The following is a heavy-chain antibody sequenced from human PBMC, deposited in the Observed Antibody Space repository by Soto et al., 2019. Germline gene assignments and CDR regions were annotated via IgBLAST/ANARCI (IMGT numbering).Heavy chain of an antibody. V-gene: IGHV3-23*01. D-gene: IGHD3-3*01. Sequence: GGSLRLSCATPGFTFNSYGMNWVRQAPAKGLEWVSGISGSDGYTYYADSVKGRFTISRDNSKNTLYLQMNSLRAEDTAVYYCAKDLRGTTIRYFDYWGQGTLVTVSS. CDR2: ISGSDGYT. CDR3: AKDLRGTTIRYFDY. J-gene: IGHJ4*02. CDR1: GFTFNSYG.